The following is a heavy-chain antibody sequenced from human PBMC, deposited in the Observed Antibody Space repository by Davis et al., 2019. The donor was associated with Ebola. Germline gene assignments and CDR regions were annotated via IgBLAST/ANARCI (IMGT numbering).Heavy chain of an antibody. CDR2: VIPIFGTA. J-gene: IGHJ3*02. D-gene: IGHD3-3*02. CDR1: GGTFSSYA. CDR3: ARLIGIFGVVIQNRREGAFDI. V-gene: IGHV1-69*13. Sequence: SVKVSCKASGGTFSSYAISWVRQAPGQGLEWMGGVIPIFGTANYAQKFQGRVTITADESTSTAYMELSSLRSEDTAVYYCARLIGIFGVVIQNRREGAFDIWGQGTMVTVSS.